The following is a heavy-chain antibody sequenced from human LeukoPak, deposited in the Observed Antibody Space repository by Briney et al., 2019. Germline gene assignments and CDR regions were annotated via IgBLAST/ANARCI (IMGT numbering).Heavy chain of an antibody. CDR2: IYTSGST. J-gene: IGHJ4*02. Sequence: PSETLSLTCTVSGGSISSYYWSWIRQPAGKGLEWIGRIYTSGSTNYNPSLKSRVTMSVDTSKNQFSLKLSSVTAADTAVYYCARDTPMAPDYYFDYWGQGTLVTVSS. D-gene: IGHD5-18*01. V-gene: IGHV4-4*07. CDR3: ARDTPMAPDYYFDY. CDR1: GGSISSYY.